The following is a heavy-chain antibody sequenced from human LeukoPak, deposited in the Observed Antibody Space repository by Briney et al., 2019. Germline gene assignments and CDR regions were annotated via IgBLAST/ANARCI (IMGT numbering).Heavy chain of an antibody. V-gene: IGHV4-39*02. CDR1: GGSISSSSYY. CDR2: IYYSGST. CDR3: ARDPSINYYDSSGYSES. D-gene: IGHD3-22*01. Sequence: SETLSLTRTVSGGSISSSSYYWGWIRQPPGKGLEWIGSIYYSGSTYYNPSLKSRVTISVDTSKNQFSLKLSSVTAADTAVYYCARDPSINYYDSSGYSESWGQGTLVTVSS. J-gene: IGHJ5*02.